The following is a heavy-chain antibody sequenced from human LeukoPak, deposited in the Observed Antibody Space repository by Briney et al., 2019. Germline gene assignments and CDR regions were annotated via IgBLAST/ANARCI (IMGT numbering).Heavy chain of an antibody. CDR1: GGSISSGSYY. V-gene: IGHV4-61*02. J-gene: IGHJ4*02. CDR3: AGLELTRIAAHPTFYYFDY. CDR2: IYTSGST. D-gene: IGHD6-6*01. Sequence: SQTLSLTCTVSGGSISSGSYYWSWIRQPAGKGLEWIGRIYTSGSTNYNPSLKSRVTISVDTSKNQFSLKLSSVTAADTAVYYCAGLELTRIAAHPTFYYFDYWGQGTLVTVSS.